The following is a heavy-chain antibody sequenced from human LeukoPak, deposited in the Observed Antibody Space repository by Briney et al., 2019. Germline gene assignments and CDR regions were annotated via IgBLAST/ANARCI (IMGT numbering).Heavy chain of an antibody. Sequence: SETLSLTCTVSGGSISNYYWSWIRQPPGKGLEWIGYISYSGSTISNPSLKSRVTISVDTSKNQFSLKLSSVTAADTAVYYCARAITMIVVVPGVDAFDIWGQGTMVTVSS. J-gene: IGHJ3*02. CDR1: GGSISNYY. CDR2: ISYSGST. V-gene: IGHV4-59*01. D-gene: IGHD3-22*01. CDR3: ARAITMIVVVPGVDAFDI.